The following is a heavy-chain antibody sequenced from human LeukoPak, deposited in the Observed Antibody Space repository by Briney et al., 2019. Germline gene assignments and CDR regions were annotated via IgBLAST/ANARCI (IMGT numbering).Heavy chain of an antibody. J-gene: IGHJ5*02. CDR1: GDSITNYY. CDR2: IYYGGST. CDR3: VRGSSSTWFDTGSLDR. Sequence: NSSETLSLTCIVSGDSITNYYWSWIRQPPGKGLEWIGYIYYGGSTNYNPSLKSRVTMSVDTSKDQFSLKLSSVTAADTAVYYCVRGSSSTWFDTGSLDRWGQGTLVTVSS. D-gene: IGHD6-13*01. V-gene: IGHV4-59*01.